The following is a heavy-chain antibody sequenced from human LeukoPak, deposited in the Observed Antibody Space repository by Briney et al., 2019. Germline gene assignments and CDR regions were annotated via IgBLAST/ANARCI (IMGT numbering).Heavy chain of an antibody. CDR1: GFTFSSYD. Sequence: GGSLRLSCAASGFTFSSYDMHWVRRATGKGLEWVSAIGTAGDTYYPGSVKGRFTISRENAKNSLYLQMNSLRAGDTAVYYCAREGLYGSGSAGAFDIWGQGTMVTVSS. V-gene: IGHV3-13*04. D-gene: IGHD3-10*01. CDR2: IGTAGDT. CDR3: AREGLYGSGSAGAFDI. J-gene: IGHJ3*02.